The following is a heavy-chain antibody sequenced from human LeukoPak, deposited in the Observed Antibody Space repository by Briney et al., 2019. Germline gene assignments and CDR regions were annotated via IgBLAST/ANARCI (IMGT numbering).Heavy chain of an antibody. Sequence: SVKVSCKASGGTFSSYAISWVRQAPGQGLEWMGRIIPILGIANYAQKFQGRVTITRDTSASTAYMELSSLRSEDTAVYYCARAERVAYFDYWGQGTLVTVSS. CDR3: ARAERVAYFDY. CDR2: IIPILGIA. CDR1: GGTFSSYA. D-gene: IGHD5-12*01. V-gene: IGHV1-69*04. J-gene: IGHJ4*02.